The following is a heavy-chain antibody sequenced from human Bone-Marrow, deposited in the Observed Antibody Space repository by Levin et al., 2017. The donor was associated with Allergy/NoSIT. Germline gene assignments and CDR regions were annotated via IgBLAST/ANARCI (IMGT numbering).Heavy chain of an antibody. CDR1: GFAFSRYD. D-gene: IGHD6-19*01. J-gene: IGHJ6*03. Sequence: LSLTCAASGFAFSRYDMHWVRQPTGKGLEWVSGIGTAAETYYPASVKGRFTISRENAKNSFYLQMNSLSAGDTAVYYCARGLAGVTFYMDVWGKGTTVTVSS. CDR3: ARGLAGVTFYMDV. V-gene: IGHV3-13*04. CDR2: IGTAAET.